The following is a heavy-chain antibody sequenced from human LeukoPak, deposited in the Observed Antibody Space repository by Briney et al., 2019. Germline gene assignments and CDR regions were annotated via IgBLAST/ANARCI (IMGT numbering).Heavy chain of an antibody. J-gene: IGHJ5*02. CDR2: IYHSGST. D-gene: IGHD6-13*01. CDR3: AREGYSSSWYGALPWFDP. CDR1: GYCISSGYY. V-gene: IGHV4-38-2*02. Sequence: SETLSLTRTVSGYCISSGYYWGWIRQPPGKGLEWIGSIYHSGSTYYNPSLKSRVTISVDTSKNQFSLKLSSVTAADTAVYYCAREGYSSSWYGALPWFDPWGQGTLVTVSS.